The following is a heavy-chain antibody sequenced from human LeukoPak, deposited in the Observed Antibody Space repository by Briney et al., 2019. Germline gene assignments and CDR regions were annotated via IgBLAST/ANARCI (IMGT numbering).Heavy chain of an antibody. V-gene: IGHV4-38-2*02. Sequence: PSETLSLTCTVSGYSISSRYYWGWIRQPPGKGLEWIGSIYHSGSTYYNPSLKSRVTISVDTSKNQFSLKLSSVTAADTAVYYCARAISTVAGGGTFDYWGQGTLVTVSS. CDR1: GYSISSRYY. CDR3: ARAISTVAGGGTFDY. J-gene: IGHJ4*02. D-gene: IGHD6-19*01. CDR2: IYHSGST.